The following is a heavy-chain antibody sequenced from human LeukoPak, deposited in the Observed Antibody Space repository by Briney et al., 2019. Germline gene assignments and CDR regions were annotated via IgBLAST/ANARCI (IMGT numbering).Heavy chain of an antibody. V-gene: IGHV4-4*07. CDR1: GGSISTYY. CDR3: ARDLIAVAGTEAFDI. J-gene: IGHJ3*02. D-gene: IGHD6-19*01. Sequence: SETLSLTCTVSGGSISTYYWSWIRQPTSKGLEWIGRIYTSGSTNYNPSLKSRVTMSVDTSKNQFSLKLTSVTAADTAVYYCARDLIAVAGTEAFDIWGQGTMVTVSS. CDR2: IYTSGST.